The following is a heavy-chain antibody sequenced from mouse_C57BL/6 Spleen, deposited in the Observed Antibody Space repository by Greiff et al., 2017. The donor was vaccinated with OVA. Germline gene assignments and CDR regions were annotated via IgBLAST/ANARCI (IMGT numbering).Heavy chain of an antibody. Sequence: EVQLQESGGGLVKPGGSLKLSCAASGFTFSDYGMHWVRQAPEKGLEWVAYISSGSSTIYYADTVKGRFTISRDNAKNTLFLQMTSLRSEDTAIYYCARNYGSGYFDVWGTGTTVTVSS. CDR3: ARNYGSGYFDV. CDR1: GFTFSDYG. CDR2: ISSGSSTI. D-gene: IGHD1-1*01. V-gene: IGHV5-17*01. J-gene: IGHJ1*03.